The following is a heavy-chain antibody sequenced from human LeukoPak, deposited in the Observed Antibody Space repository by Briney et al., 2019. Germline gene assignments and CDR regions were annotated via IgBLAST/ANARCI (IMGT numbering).Heavy chain of an antibody. Sequence: PGGSLRLSCAASGFTFSMYAMNWVRQAPGKGLEWVSSISGSGCSTWYADSVKGRFTISRDNSKNTLYLQMNSLRVEDTATYYCAKYRTSPPYGLDVWGQGTTVTVSS. V-gene: IGHV3-23*01. D-gene: IGHD1-26*01. CDR1: GFTFSMYA. J-gene: IGHJ6*02. CDR3: AKYRTSPPYGLDV. CDR2: ISGSGCST.